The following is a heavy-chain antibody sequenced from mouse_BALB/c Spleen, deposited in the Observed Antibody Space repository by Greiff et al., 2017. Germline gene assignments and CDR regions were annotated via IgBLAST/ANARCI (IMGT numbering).Heavy chain of an antibody. CDR2: ISNGGGST. D-gene: IGHD1-1*01. Sequence: EVKVVESGGGLVQPGGSLKLSCAASGFTFSSYTMSWVRQTPEKRLEWVAYISNGGGSTYYPDTVKGRFTISRDNAKNTLYLQMSSLKSEDTAMYYCARRDYYGMMDYWGQGTSVTVSS. CDR3: ARRDYYGMMDY. CDR1: GFTFSSYT. J-gene: IGHJ4*01. V-gene: IGHV5-12-2*01.